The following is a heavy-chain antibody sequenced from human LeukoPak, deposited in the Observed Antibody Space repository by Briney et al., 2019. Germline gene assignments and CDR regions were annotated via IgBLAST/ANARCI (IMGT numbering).Heavy chain of an antibody. CDR1: GYTFTGYY. CDR3: ARDGGYSSSNYYYYYYMDV. D-gene: IGHD6-13*01. V-gene: IGHV1-2*02. J-gene: IGHJ6*03. CDR2: INPNSGGT. Sequence: WASVKVSCKASGYTFTGYYMHWVRQAPGQGLEWMGWINPNSGGTNYAQKLQGRVTMTRDTSISTAYMELSRLRSDDTAVYYCARDGGYSSSNYYYYYYMDVWGKGTTVTVSS.